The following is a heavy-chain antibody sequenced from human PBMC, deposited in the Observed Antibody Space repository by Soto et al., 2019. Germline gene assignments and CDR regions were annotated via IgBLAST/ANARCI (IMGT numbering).Heavy chain of an antibody. Sequence: QPGGSLRLSCAASGFTFSSYAMSWVRQAPGKGLEWVSAIRGSGGSTYYADSVKGRFTISRDNSKNTLYLQMNSLRAEDTAVYYCAKDRRFLEWSIDYWGQGTLVTVSS. V-gene: IGHV3-23*01. CDR3: AKDRRFLEWSIDY. J-gene: IGHJ4*02. CDR2: IRGSGGST. D-gene: IGHD3-3*01. CDR1: GFTFSSYA.